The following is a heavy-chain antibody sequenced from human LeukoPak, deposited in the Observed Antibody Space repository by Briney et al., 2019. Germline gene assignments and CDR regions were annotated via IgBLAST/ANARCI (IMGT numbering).Heavy chain of an antibody. Sequence: GGSLRLSCPASGFTFSNSWMSWVRQAPGKGLEWVAHIKEDGSDEFYVDSVKGRFTISRDNARESLYLQMNSLRGDDTALYFGARTPRYRCGGSPCYPYFDHWGQGTLVTVSS. J-gene: IGHJ4*02. D-gene: IGHD2-15*01. V-gene: IGHV3-7*05. CDR1: GFTFSNSW. CDR3: ARTPRYRCGGSPCYPYFDH. CDR2: IKEDGSDE.